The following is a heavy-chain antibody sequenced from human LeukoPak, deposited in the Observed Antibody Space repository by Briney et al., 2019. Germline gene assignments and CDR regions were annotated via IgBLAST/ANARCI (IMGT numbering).Heavy chain of an antibody. D-gene: IGHD2-2*01. Sequence: GASVKVSCKASGGTFSSYAISWVRQAPGQGLEWMGWINPNSGGTNYAQKFQGRVTMTRDTSISTAYMELSRLRSDDTAVYYCARVLGYCSSTSCYSYNWIDPWGQGTLVTVSS. CDR1: GGTFSSYA. V-gene: IGHV1-2*02. J-gene: IGHJ5*02. CDR3: ARVLGYCSSTSCYSYNWIDP. CDR2: INPNSGGT.